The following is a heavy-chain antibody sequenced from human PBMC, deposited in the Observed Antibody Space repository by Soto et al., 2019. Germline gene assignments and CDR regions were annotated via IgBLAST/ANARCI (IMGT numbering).Heavy chain of an antibody. D-gene: IGHD1-1*01. J-gene: IGHJ4*02. CDR3: TTPNSTRQLYLYY. CDR2: ISYDGSKE. Sequence: QVQLVESGGGVVEPGRSLRLSCAASGFTFSSYAMHWVRQAPGKGLEWVAVISYDGSKEYYADSVKGQFTIPRDNCKNTLYLHTNSVSSDDPAVYYCTTPNSTRQLYLYYWGQRTLVTVCS. CDR1: GFTFSSYA. V-gene: IGHV3-30-3*01.